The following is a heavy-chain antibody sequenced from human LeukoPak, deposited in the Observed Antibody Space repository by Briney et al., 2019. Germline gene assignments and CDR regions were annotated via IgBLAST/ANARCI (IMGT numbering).Heavy chain of an antibody. D-gene: IGHD3-22*01. CDR2: IYTSGST. V-gene: IGHV4-4*07. Sequence: SETLSLTCTVSGGSISSYYWSWIRQPAGKGLEWIGRIYTSGSTNYNPSLKSRVTMSVDTSKNQFSLKLSSVTAADTAVYYCARDLGYYDSSGYPQGLDPWGQGTLVTVSS. CDR3: ARDLGYYDSSGYPQGLDP. J-gene: IGHJ5*02. CDR1: GGSISSYY.